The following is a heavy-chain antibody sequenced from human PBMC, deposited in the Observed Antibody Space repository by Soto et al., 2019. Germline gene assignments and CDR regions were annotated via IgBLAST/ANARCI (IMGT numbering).Heavy chain of an antibody. CDR2: INPSGGST. D-gene: IGHD6-19*01. CDR3: ARVISGYSSGLRGRRMGAFDI. Sequence: ASVKVSCKASGYTFTSYYMHWVRQAPGQGLEWMGIINPSGGSTSYAQKFQGRVTMTRDTSTSTVYMELSSLRSEDTAVYYCARVISGYSSGLRGRRMGAFDIWGQGTMVTVSS. J-gene: IGHJ3*02. CDR1: GYTFTSYY. V-gene: IGHV1-46*03.